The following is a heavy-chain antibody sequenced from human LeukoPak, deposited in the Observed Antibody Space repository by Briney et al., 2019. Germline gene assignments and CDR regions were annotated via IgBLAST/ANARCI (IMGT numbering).Heavy chain of an antibody. CDR1: GFTFSSYG. V-gene: IGHV3-30*18. D-gene: IGHD1-26*01. CDR3: AKAASGSHYFDY. CDR2: ISYDGSNK. Sequence: PGGSLRLSCAASGFTFSSYGMHWVRQAPGKGLEWVAVISYDGSNKYYADSVKGRFTISRDNSKNTLYLQMSSLRAEDTAVYYCAKAASGSHYFDYWGQGTLVTVSS. J-gene: IGHJ4*02.